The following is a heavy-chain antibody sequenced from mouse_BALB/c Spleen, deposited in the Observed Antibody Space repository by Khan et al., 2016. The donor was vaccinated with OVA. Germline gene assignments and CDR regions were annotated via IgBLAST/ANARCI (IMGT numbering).Heavy chain of an antibody. CDR1: GYTFTTYW. Sequence: VKLLESGPELVKPGTSVKISCKASGYTFTTYWMHWVKQRPGQGLEWIGYINPTSGYTDYNEKFKDRATLSADKSSSTAYMQLSSLTSEDSAVYYCTRDRIDYWGQGTTLTVSS. CDR2: INPTSGYT. J-gene: IGHJ2*01. CDR3: TRDRIDY. V-gene: IGHV1S26*01.